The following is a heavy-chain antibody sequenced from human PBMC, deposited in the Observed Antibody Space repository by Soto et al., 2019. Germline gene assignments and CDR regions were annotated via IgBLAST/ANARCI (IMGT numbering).Heavy chain of an antibody. D-gene: IGHD6-19*01. CDR3: TREQSDDNYFDP. Sequence: SETLSLTCTVSGGSISSYYWSWIRQPPGKGLEWIGYIYYSGSTNYNPSLKSRVTISVDTSKNQFSLKLSSVTAADTAVYYCTREQSDDNYFDPWGQGTLVTVSS. CDR2: IYYSGST. J-gene: IGHJ5*02. CDR1: GGSISSYY. V-gene: IGHV4-59*01.